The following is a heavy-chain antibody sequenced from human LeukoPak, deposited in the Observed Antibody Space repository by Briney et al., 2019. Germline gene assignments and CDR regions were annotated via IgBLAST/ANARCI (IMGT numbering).Heavy chain of an antibody. CDR1: GFTFSSYS. CDR3: AAHKGSSGWGFDY. D-gene: IGHD6-19*01. V-gene: IGHV3-21*01. CDR2: ISSSSSYI. J-gene: IGHJ4*02. Sequence: PGGSLRLSCAASGFTFSSYSMNWVRQAPGKGLEWVSSISSSSSYIYYADSVKGRFTISRDNAKNSLYLQMNSLRAEDTAVYYCAAHKGSSGWGFDYWGQGTLVTVSS.